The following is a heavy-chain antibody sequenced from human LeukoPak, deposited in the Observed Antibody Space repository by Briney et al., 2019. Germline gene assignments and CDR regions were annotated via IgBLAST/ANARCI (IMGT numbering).Heavy chain of an antibody. CDR1: GGSISSYY. Sequence: SETLSLTCTVSGGSISSYYWSWIRQPAGKGLEWIGRIYTSGSTNYNPSLKSRATMSVDTSKNQFSLKLSSVTAADTAVYYCASSGSYSTFDYWGQGTLVTVSS. V-gene: IGHV4-4*07. CDR2: IYTSGST. J-gene: IGHJ4*02. D-gene: IGHD1-26*01. CDR3: ASSGSYSTFDY.